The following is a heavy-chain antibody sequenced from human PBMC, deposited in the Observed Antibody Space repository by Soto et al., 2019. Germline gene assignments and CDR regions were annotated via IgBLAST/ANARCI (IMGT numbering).Heavy chain of an antibody. CDR1: GYTFTSYG. D-gene: IGHD3-22*01. Sequence: QVQLVQSGAEVKKPGASVKVSCKASGYTFTSYGIIWVRQAPGQGLEWMGWISAYNGNTNYAQKLQGRVTMTTDTSTSTAYMELRSLRSDDTAVYYCARPCYYDSSGYKRGNAFDIWGQGTMVTVSS. CDR3: ARPCYYDSSGYKRGNAFDI. CDR2: ISAYNGNT. V-gene: IGHV1-18*01. J-gene: IGHJ3*02.